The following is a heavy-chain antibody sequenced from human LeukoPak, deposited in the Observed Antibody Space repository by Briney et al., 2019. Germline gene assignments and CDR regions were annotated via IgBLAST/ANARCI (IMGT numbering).Heavy chain of an antibody. CDR1: GFTFDDYA. CDR3: AKVSCSGGSCWNAFDY. Sequence: TGGSLRLSCAASGFTFDDYAMHWVRQAPGKGLEWVSGISWNSGSIGYADSVKGRFTISRDNAKNSLYLQMNSLRAEDTALYYCAKVSCSGGSCWNAFDYWGQGTLVTVSS. CDR2: ISWNSGSI. J-gene: IGHJ4*02. D-gene: IGHD2-15*01. V-gene: IGHV3-9*01.